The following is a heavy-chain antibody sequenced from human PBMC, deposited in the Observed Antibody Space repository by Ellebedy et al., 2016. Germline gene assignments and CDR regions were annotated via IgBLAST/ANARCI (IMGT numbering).Heavy chain of an antibody. Sequence: ASVKVSCKASGGTFSSYAISWVRQAPGQGLEWMGRIIPILGIANYAQKFQGRVTITADKSTSTAYMELSSLRSEDTAVYYCARPYDSSGYYEGPWGYWGQGTLVTVSS. CDR3: ARPYDSSGYYEGPWGY. CDR1: GGTFSSYA. D-gene: IGHD3-22*01. CDR2: IIPILGIA. J-gene: IGHJ4*02. V-gene: IGHV1-69*04.